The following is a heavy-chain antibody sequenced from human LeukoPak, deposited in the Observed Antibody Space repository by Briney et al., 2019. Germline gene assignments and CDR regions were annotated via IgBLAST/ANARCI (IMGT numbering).Heavy chain of an antibody. V-gene: IGHV4-4*08. J-gene: IGHJ4*02. CDR2: IHANGDT. CDR1: GVSISSNY. D-gene: IGHD4-11*01. Sequence: SETLSLTCTVSGVSISSNYWSWIRQPPGKGLEWNGLEWIGYIHANGDTKYNPSLNRRVTISLDSSRSQLSLNLTAADTALYFCAGYDHSNYLAYWGQGILVTVSS. CDR3: AGYDHSNYLAY.